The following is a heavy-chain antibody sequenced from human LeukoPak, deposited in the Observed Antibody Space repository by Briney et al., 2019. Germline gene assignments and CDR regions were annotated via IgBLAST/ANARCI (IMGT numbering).Heavy chain of an antibody. CDR2: IYWDDDK. D-gene: IGHD6-13*01. CDR1: GFSLSTRGVG. J-gene: IGHJ5*02. V-gene: IGHV2-5*02. CDR3: AHMYSSSWYEGYNWFDP. Sequence: SGPTLLNPTPPLTLTFTFSGFSLSTRGVGVGWIRPPPGKALEWLTLIYWDDDKRYSPSLKSRLTIANDTTKNQVVPTMTNMDPVDTATYYCAHMYSSSWYEGYNWFDPWGQGTLVTVSS.